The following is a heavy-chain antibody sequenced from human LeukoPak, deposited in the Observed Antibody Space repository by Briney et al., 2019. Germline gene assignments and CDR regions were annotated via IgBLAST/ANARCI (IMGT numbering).Heavy chain of an antibody. J-gene: IGHJ4*02. Sequence: SETLSLTCTVSGXSISSYYWSWIRQPPGKGLEWIGNIFYSGSPNYNPSLKSRVTTSFDTSKNQFSLKLSFVTAADTAVYYCARVGHIVAAGTYDYWGQGTLVTVSS. D-gene: IGHD6-13*01. CDR1: GXSISSYY. CDR2: IFYSGSP. CDR3: ARVGHIVAAGTYDY. V-gene: IGHV4-59*12.